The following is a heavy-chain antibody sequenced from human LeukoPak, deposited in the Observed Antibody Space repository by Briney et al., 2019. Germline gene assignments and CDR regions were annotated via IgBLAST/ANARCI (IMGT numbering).Heavy chain of an antibody. CDR2: ISGSAHKI. V-gene: IGHV3-23*01. CDR1: GFTSVNYA. J-gene: IGHJ4*02. CDR3: AGRPTGYSSGYIH. D-gene: IGHD5-18*01. Sequence: GGSVRLSCAATGFTSVNYAMSWVRQAPEKGLDWVSVISGSAHKIRYADSVKGRFTISRDNSENIVYLQMNNLRVEDTAVYYCAGRPTGYSSGYIHWGQGTLVTVSS.